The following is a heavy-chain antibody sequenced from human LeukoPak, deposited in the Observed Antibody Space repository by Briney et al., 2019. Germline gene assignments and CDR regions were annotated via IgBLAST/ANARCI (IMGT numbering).Heavy chain of an antibody. CDR1: GFTFSDYW. CDR2: INTDGRST. D-gene: IGHD2-21*02. V-gene: IGHV3-74*01. Sequence: PGGSLRLSCAASGFTFSDYWMHWVRQAPGKGLVWVSRINTDGRSTNYADSVKGRFSISRDNAKNSLYLQMNSLRDEDTAVYYCARLAYCAGDCHYGMDVWGQGTTVTVSS. J-gene: IGHJ6*02. CDR3: ARLAYCAGDCHYGMDV.